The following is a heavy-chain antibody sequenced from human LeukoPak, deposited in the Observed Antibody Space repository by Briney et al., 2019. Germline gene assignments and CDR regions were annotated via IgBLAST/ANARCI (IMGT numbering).Heavy chain of an antibody. CDR1: GFTFSSYS. V-gene: IGHV3-21*01. CDR3: AIEVRAGSGELLRRRDAFDI. Sequence: GGSLRLSRAASGFTFSSYSMNWVRQAPGKGLEWVSSISSSSSYIYYADSVKGRFTISRDNAKNSLYLQMNSLRAEDTAVYYWAIEVRAGSGELLRRRDAFDIWGQGTMVTVSS. CDR2: ISSSSSYI. J-gene: IGHJ3*02. D-gene: IGHD3-10*01.